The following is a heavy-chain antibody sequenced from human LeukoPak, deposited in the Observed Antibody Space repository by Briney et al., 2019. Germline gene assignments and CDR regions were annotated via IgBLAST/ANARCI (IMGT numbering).Heavy chain of an antibody. V-gene: IGHV3-33*01. Sequence: GGSLGPPCAGSDFTSSSYAMPGVGQAPGRGLEWVAVIWYDGSNKYYADSVKGRFTISRDNSKNTLYLQMNSLRAEDTAVYYCAAYYGMDVWGQGTTVTVSS. CDR2: IWYDGSNK. CDR3: AAYYGMDV. CDR1: DFTSSSYA. J-gene: IGHJ6*02.